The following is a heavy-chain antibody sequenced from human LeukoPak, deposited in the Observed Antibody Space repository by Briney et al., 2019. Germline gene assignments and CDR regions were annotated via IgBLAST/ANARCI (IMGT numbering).Heavy chain of an antibody. V-gene: IGHV1-46*01. D-gene: IGHD6-13*01. CDR2: INPSGGST. CDR1: GYTFTNYF. J-gene: IGHJ4*02. CDR3: ARGGSSSSPFFDY. Sequence: ASVKVSCKASGYTFTNYFMHWVRQAPGQGRVWMGIINPSGGSTSYAQRFQGRVTMTRDTSTSTVYMELSSLRSEDTAVYYCARGGSSSSPFFDYWGQGTLVTVSS.